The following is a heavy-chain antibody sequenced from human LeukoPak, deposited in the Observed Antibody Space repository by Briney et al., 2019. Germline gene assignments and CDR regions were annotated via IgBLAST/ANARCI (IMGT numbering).Heavy chain of an antibody. CDR1: GFTFSSYA. J-gene: IGHJ4*02. V-gene: IGHV3-23*01. CDR3: ANQGPVLAVAGNY. Sequence: GGSLRLSCAASGFTFSSYAMSWARQAPGKGPEWVSAISGSGGSTYYADSVKGRFTISRDNSKNTLYLQMNSLRAEDTAVYYCANQGPVLAVAGNYWGQGTLVTVSS. CDR2: ISGSGGST. D-gene: IGHD6-19*01.